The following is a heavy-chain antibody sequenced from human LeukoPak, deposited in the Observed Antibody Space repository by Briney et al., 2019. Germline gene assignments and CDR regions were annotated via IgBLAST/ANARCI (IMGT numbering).Heavy chain of an antibody. CDR2: IYYRGST. D-gene: IGHD2-15*01. CDR3: ARGTPLMFDY. V-gene: IGHV4-39*07. J-gene: IGHJ4*02. Sequence: PSETLSLTCTVSGGSISRSSYFWGWIRQPPGKGLEWIGSIYYRGSTYYNASLKSPVTISIDTSKNQFSLKLSSVTAADTAVYYCARGTPLMFDYWGQGTLVTVSS. CDR1: GGSISRSSYF.